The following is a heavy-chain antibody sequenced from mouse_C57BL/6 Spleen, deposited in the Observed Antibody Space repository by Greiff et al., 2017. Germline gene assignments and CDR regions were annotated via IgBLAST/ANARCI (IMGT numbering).Heavy chain of an antibody. D-gene: IGHD2-1*01. V-gene: IGHV1-5*01. CDR1: GYTFTSYW. CDR3: TRPHGNYPYYFDY. CDR2: IYPGNSDT. J-gene: IGHJ2*01. Sequence: EVQLQQSGTVLARPGASVKMSCKTSGYTFTSYWMHWVKQRPGQGLEWIGAIYPGNSDTSYNQKFKGKAKLTAVTSASTAYMELSSLTNEDSAVYYCTRPHGNYPYYFDYWGQGTTLTVSS.